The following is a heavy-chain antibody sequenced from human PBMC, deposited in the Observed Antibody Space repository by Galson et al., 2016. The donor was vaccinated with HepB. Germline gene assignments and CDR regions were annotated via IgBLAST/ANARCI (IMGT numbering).Heavy chain of an antibody. Sequence: SLRLSCAVSGFTFSRYGMYWVRQAPVKGLEWVALISYDGSNKYYADSVKGRFTISRDNSKNTLYLQMNSLRAEDTTVYYCAKDGRIYCSSASCHDHFHYWGQGTLVTVSS. CDR1: GFTFSRYG. CDR2: ISYDGSNK. CDR3: AKDGRIYCSSASCHDHFHY. D-gene: IGHD2-2*01. J-gene: IGHJ4*02. V-gene: IGHV3-30*18.